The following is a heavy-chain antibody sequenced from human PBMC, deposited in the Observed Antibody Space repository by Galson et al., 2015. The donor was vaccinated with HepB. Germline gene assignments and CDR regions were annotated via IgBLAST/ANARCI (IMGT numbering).Heavy chain of an antibody. CDR1: GFTVSSNY. D-gene: IGHD6-6*01. CDR3: ARLEYSSSAGSP. J-gene: IGHJ4*02. Sequence: SLRLSCAASGFTVSSNYMSWVRQAPGKGLEWVSVIYSGGSTYYADSVKGRFTISRDNSKNTLYLQMNSLRAEDTAVYYCARLEYSSSAGSPWGQGTLVTVSS. CDR2: IYSGGST. V-gene: IGHV3-53*01.